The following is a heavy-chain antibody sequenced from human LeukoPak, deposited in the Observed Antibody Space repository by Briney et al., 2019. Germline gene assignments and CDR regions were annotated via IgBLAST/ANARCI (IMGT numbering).Heavy chain of an antibody. V-gene: IGHV4-59*12. Sequence: SETLSLTCTVSGGSISSYYWSWIRQPPGKGLEWIGYIYYSGSTNNNPSLKSRVTMSVDTSKNQFSLKLSSVTAADTAVYYCARDEFRGSYGWMAFDYWGQGTLVTVSS. CDR2: IYYSGST. D-gene: IGHD1-26*01. CDR1: GGSISSYY. CDR3: ARDEFRGSYGWMAFDY. J-gene: IGHJ4*02.